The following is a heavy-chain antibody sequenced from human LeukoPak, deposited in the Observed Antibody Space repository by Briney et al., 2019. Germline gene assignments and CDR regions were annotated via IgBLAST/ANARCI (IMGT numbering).Heavy chain of an antibody. CDR1: RFTSSSYA. D-gene: IGHD3-3*01. J-gene: IGHJ4*02. CDR2: ISGRGGST. CDR3: ATPPPEYYDFWSGYLQGNYFDY. V-gene: IGHV3-23*01. Sequence: PGGSLRLSCAASRFTSSSYATSWVREAPGRGLEWVSAISGRGGSTYYADSVKGRFTISRDNSKTTLYLQINSLRAEDTAVYYCATPPPEYYDFWSGYLQGNYFDYWGQGTLVTVSS.